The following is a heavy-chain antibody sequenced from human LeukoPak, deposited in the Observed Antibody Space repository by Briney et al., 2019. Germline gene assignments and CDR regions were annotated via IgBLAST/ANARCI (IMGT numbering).Heavy chain of an antibody. Sequence: GGSLKLSRAASGFTLSSYSMNWVRQAPGKGLEWVSYISSSSSIKHYADSVKGRFTISRDNAKNSLYLQMNSLRDEDTAVYYCAREECSGGSCYGFDYWGQGTLVTVSS. D-gene: IGHD2-15*01. CDR2: ISSSSSIK. CDR1: GFTLSSYS. V-gene: IGHV3-48*02. J-gene: IGHJ4*02. CDR3: AREECSGGSCYGFDY.